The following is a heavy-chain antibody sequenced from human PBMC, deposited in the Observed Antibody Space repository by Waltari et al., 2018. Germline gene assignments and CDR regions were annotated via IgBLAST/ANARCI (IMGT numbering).Heavy chain of an antibody. V-gene: IGHV4-30-2*01. J-gene: IGHJ3*01. CDR3: AGDLGGAGALEV. D-gene: IGHD6-19*01. CDR2: IYHSGTI. CDR1: GGSVNNGDHS. Sequence: QLQLQESGSGLVKPSQTLSLTCTVSGGSVNNGDHSWRWIRQPPGKGLEWIGYIYHSGTIYYNPSLKSRVTISKDRSKNQFSLRLNSVTAADTAVYYCAGDLGGAGALEVWGQGTMITVSS.